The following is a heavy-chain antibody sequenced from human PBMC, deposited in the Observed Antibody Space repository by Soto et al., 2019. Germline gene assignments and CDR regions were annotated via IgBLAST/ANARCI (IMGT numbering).Heavy chain of an antibody. CDR1: GFTFSSYW. J-gene: IGHJ6*02. Sequence: PGGSLRLSCAASGFTFSSYWMTWVRQAPGKGLEWVANIKEDGSDKYYVDSVKGRFTISRDNAKNSLYLQMNSLRAEDTAVYFCTRDMNVWGQGTTFPVSS. CDR2: IKEDGSDK. V-gene: IGHV3-7*01. CDR3: TRDMNV.